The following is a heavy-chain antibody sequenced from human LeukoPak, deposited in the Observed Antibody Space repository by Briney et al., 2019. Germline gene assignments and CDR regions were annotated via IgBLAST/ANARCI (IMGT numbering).Heavy chain of an antibody. V-gene: IGHV3-74*01. CDR1: GFTLSSYW. D-gene: IGHD2-15*01. J-gene: IGHJ3*02. CDR2: INSDGSST. CDR3: VRGGTYSTDAFDI. Sequence: EGSLRLSCAASGFTLSSYWMHWVRQAPGKGLVWVSRINSDGSSTSYADSVKGRFTISRDNAKNTLYLQMNSLRAEDTAVYYCVRGGTYSTDAFDIWGQGTMVTVSS.